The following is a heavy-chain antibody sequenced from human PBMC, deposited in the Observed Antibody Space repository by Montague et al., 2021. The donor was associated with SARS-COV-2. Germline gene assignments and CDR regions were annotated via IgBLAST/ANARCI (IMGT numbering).Heavy chain of an antibody. CDR2: IHHGGST. D-gene: IGHD3-10*01. Sequence: SETLSLTCAVHGGSFSTYSWNWIRQPPGKGLEWIWEIHHGGSTNYNPSLKSRVTISADTSKNQFSLKLTSVAAADTAVYYCARLGDGVVPSPVLGVGPYYSYYCKDVWGNGTTVTISS. CDR3: ARLGDGVVPSPVLGVGPYYSYYCKDV. CDR1: GGSFSTYS. V-gene: IGHV4-34*01. J-gene: IGHJ6*03.